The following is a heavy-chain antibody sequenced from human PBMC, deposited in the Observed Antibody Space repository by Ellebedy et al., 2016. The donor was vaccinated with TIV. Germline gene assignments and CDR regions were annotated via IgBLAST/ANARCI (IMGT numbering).Heavy chain of an antibody. Sequence: PGGSLRLSCAASGFTFSSHWMHWVRQAPGKGLVWVSRINTDGRSTTYADSVKGRFTISRDNATNTLYLQMNSLRAEDTAVYFCARDGIVGGTTEYYFDYWGQGTLVTVSS. D-gene: IGHD1-26*01. J-gene: IGHJ4*02. CDR3: ARDGIVGGTTEYYFDY. CDR1: GFTFSSHW. V-gene: IGHV3-74*01. CDR2: INTDGRST.